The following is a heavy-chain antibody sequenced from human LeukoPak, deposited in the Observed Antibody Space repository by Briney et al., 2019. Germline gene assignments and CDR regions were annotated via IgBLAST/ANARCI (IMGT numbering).Heavy chain of an antibody. CDR2: IKTDGSET. J-gene: IGHJ4*02. CDR3: VKNNGWFHLAQ. D-gene: IGHD6-19*01. V-gene: IGHV3-7*03. CDR1: GFNFRDHW. Sequence: GGSLRLSCAASGFNFRDHWMDWDRQAPGKGLGWVGHIKTDGSETYFLDSLRGRFSISRDNTNNALYLQMNSLRVEDAAVYYCVKNNGWFHLAQWGQGTLVTVSS.